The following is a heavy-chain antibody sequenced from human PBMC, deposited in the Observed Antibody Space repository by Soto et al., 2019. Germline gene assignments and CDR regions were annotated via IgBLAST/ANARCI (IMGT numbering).Heavy chain of an antibody. V-gene: IGHV1-69*01. Sequence: QVQLVQSGAEVKKPGSSVKVSCKASGGTFSSYAISWVRQAPGQGLEWMGGIIPIFGTANYAQKFQGRVTITADESTITAYMELSSLRSEDTAVYYCASNVLGYCSGGSWYGPGYYGMDVWGQGTTVTVSS. D-gene: IGHD2-15*01. CDR3: ASNVLGYCSGGSWYGPGYYGMDV. CDR1: GGTFSSYA. J-gene: IGHJ6*02. CDR2: IIPIFGTA.